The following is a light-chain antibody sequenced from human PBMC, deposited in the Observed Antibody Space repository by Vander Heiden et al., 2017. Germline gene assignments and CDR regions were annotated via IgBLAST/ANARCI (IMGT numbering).Light chain of an antibody. CDR1: QSISSY. CDR3: QQCYSTPWT. Sequence: DIHMTPSPSSLSASVGDRVPIPCRARQSISSYLNWYQQKPGKAPKLLIYAASSLQSGVPARFSGSGSGTDFTLTISSLQPEDFATYYCQQCYSTPWTFGQGTKVEIK. CDR2: AAS. J-gene: IGKJ1*01. V-gene: IGKV1-39*01.